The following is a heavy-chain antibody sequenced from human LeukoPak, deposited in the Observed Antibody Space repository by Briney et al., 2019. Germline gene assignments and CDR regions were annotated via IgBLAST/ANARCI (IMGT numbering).Heavy chain of an antibody. Sequence: GGSLRLSCAASGITFSSYSMNWVRQAPGKGLEWVSSISSSSSYIYYADSVKGRFTISRDNAKNSLYLQMNSLRAEDTAVYYCARGLGQRFDPWGQGTLVTVSS. CDR2: ISSSSSYI. CDR1: GITFSSYS. CDR3: ARGLGQRFDP. V-gene: IGHV3-21*01. D-gene: IGHD5-12*01. J-gene: IGHJ5*02.